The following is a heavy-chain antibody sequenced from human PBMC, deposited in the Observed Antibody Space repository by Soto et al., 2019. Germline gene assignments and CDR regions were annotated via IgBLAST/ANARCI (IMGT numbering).Heavy chain of an antibody. J-gene: IGHJ4*02. CDR3: ASIRWSAG. D-gene: IGHD6-13*01. CDR1: GGSISSSSYS. CDR2: IHYSGST. V-gene: IGHV4-39*01. Sequence: QLQLQESGPGLVKPSQTLSLTCTVSGGSISSSSYSWGWIRQPPGKGLEWIGRIHYSGSTYYNPSLEGLVALPGATSKNPSSRTLPAVTAAATAVYYCASIRWSAGWGQGTRVSVSS.